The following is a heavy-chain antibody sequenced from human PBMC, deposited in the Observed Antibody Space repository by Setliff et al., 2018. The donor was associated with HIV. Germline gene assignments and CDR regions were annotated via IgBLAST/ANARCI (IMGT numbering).Heavy chain of an antibody. J-gene: IGHJ4*02. Sequence: TLSLTCTVSGGSISSRSNYWGWIRQPPGKGLEWIGTIYYTGTTYYNPSLQSRGTLSVDTSKNHFSLMLSSVTAADTAFYSCARGLSFYYPGGFDYWGQGTLVTVSS. CDR2: IYYTGTT. CDR1: GGSISSRSNY. D-gene: IGHD3-10*01. V-gene: IGHV4-39*01. CDR3: ARGLSFYYPGGFDY.